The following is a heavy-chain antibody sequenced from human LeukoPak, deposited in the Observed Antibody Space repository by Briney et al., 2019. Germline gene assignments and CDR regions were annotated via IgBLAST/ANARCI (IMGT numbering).Heavy chain of an antibody. J-gene: IGHJ4*02. D-gene: IGHD3-10*01. CDR1: GFTFSSYA. V-gene: IGHV3-23*01. Sequence: GGSLRLSCAASGFTFSSYAMKWVRQAPGKGLEWVSTISGSGASTYYADSVKGRFTISRDNSKNTLYLQMNSLRAEDTAVYYCAKVPPLSNILWIFDYWGQGTLVTVSS. CDR2: ISGSGAST. CDR3: AKVPPLSNILWIFDY.